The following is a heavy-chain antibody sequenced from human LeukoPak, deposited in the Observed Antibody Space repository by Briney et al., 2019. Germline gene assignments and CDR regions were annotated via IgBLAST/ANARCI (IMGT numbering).Heavy chain of an antibody. CDR2: ISSSSSYI. D-gene: IGHD3-10*01. CDR1: GFTFSSYS. J-gene: IGHJ4*02. Sequence: GGSLRLSCAASGFTFSSYSMNWVRQAPGKGLEWASSISSSSSYIYYADSVKGRFAISRDNAKNSLYLQMNSLRAEDTAVYYCAREVSNYYGSGSYFADWGQGTLVTVSS. CDR3: AREVSNYYGSGSYFAD. V-gene: IGHV3-21*01.